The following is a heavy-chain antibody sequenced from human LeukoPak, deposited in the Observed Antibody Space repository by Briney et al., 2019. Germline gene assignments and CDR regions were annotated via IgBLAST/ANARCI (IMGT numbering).Heavy chain of an antibody. CDR2: IVVGSGNT. J-gene: IGHJ4*02. D-gene: IGHD3-3*01. V-gene: IGHV1-58*01. CDR1: GFTFTSSA. Sequence: SVKVSCKAPGFTFTSSAVQWVRQARGQRLEWIGWIVVGSGNTNYAQKFQERVTITRDMSTSTAYMELSSLRSEDTAVYYCAASQVLRFLEWLPHFDYWGQGTLVTVSS. CDR3: AASQVLRFLEWLPHFDY.